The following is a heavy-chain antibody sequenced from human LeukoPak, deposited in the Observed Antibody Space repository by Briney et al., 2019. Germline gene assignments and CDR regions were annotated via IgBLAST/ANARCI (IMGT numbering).Heavy chain of an antibody. Sequence: PGGSLRLSCAASGFTFSSYSMNWVRQAPGKGLEWVSSISSSSSYIYYADSVKGRFTISRDNAKNSLYLQMNSLRAEDTAVYYCAREGRPIAAAGDYWGQGTPVTVSS. D-gene: IGHD6-13*01. CDR1: GFTFSSYS. CDR3: AREGRPIAAAGDY. J-gene: IGHJ4*02. CDR2: ISSSSSYI. V-gene: IGHV3-21*01.